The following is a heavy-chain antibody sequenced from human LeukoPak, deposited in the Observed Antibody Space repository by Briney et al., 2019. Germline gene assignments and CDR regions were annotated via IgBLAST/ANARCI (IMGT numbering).Heavy chain of an antibody. CDR3: ARDKGTSYLSSFDY. CDR1: GGSISSYY. J-gene: IGHJ4*02. V-gene: IGHV4-59*01. Sequence: SETPSLTCSVSGGSISSYYWSWIRQPPGRGLEWIGYIYYSGRTSYNPSLKSRVTISVDTSKNQFSLRLSSVTAADTAVYYCARDKGTSYLSSFDYWGQGTLVTVSS. D-gene: IGHD6-6*01. CDR2: IYYSGRT.